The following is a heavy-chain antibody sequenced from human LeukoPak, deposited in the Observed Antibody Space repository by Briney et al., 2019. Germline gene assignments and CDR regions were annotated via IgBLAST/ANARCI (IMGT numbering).Heavy chain of an antibody. V-gene: IGHV1-2*02. Sequence: ASVKVSCKASGYIFTGYYMHWVRQAPGQGLEWMGWINPNSGGTNYAQKFQGRVTMTRDTSISTAYMELSRLRSDDAAVYYCAKLTYYYGSGILPWGQGTLVTVSS. CDR1: GYIFTGYY. D-gene: IGHD3-10*01. CDR2: INPNSGGT. J-gene: IGHJ4*02. CDR3: AKLTYYYGSGILP.